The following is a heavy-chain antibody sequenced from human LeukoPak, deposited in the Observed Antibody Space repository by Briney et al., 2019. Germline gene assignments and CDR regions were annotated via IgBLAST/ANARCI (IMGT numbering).Heavy chain of an antibody. V-gene: IGHV4-34*01. CDR2: INHSGST. D-gene: IGHD3-10*01. CDR3: ARADGSGSTDAFDI. CDR1: GGSFSGYY. Sequence: NPSETLSLTCAVYGGSFSGYYWSWIRQPPGKGLEWIGEINHSGSTNYNPSLKSRVTISVDTSKNQFSLKLSSVTAADTAVYYCARADGSGSTDAFDIWGQGTMVTVSS. J-gene: IGHJ3*02.